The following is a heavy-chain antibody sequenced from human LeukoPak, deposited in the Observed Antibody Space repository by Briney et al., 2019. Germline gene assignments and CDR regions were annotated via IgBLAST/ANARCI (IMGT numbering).Heavy chain of an antibody. CDR1: GGSISNSSYY. CDR3: ASVDTNTGHDY. V-gene: IGHV4-39*01. Sequence: SETLSLTCTVSGGSISNSSYYWGWIRQSPGKGLEWIGSIYYSGSTYYNPSLKSRVTISVDTSKNQFSLRLSSVTAADTAVYYCASVDTNTGHDYWGQGTLVTVSS. D-gene: IGHD5-18*01. J-gene: IGHJ4*02. CDR2: IYYSGST.